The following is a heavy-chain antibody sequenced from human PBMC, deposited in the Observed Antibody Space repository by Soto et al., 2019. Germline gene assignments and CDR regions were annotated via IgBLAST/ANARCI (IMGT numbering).Heavy chain of an antibody. CDR1: GGSIRSSNYY. J-gene: IGHJ4*02. D-gene: IGHD6-13*01. V-gene: IGHV4-39*01. CDR2: IYYSGDT. CDR3: SSLKVPGNFDY. Sequence: QLQLQESGPGLVKPSETLSLTCTVSGGSIRSSNYYWAWVRQPPGKGLEWIANIYYSGDTYFHPSLRNRLTVSVDTSKNQFSLTLSSLTAAHTAMYYCSSLKVPGNFDYWGQGTLVTVSS.